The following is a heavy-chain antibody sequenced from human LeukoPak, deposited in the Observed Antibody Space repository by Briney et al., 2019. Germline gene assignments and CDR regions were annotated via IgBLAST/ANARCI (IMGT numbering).Heavy chain of an antibody. D-gene: IGHD6-6*01. V-gene: IGHV1-69*04. CDR1: GGTFSSYA. CDR3: AGPLKSIAARYFDL. J-gene: IGHJ2*01. CDR2: IIPILGII. Sequence: SVKVSCKASGGTFSSYAISWVRQAPGQGLEWMGRIIPILGIINYAQKFQGRATITADKSTSTAYMEPSSLRSEDTAVYYCAGPLKSIAARYFDLWGRGTLVTVSS.